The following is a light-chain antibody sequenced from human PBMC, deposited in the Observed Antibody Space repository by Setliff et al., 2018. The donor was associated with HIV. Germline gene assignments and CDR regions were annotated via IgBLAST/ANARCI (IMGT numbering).Light chain of an antibody. Sequence: QSALAQPPSASGTPGQRVTISCSGSSSNIGSNTVTWYQQLPGTAPKLLIYGSSNRPSGVPARFSGFKSGISASLAITGLQAEDEAEYYCQSYDTGLSGLVFGTGTKVTVL. CDR2: GSS. J-gene: IGLJ1*01. CDR3: QSYDTGLSGLV. V-gene: IGLV1-40*01. CDR1: SSNIGSNT.